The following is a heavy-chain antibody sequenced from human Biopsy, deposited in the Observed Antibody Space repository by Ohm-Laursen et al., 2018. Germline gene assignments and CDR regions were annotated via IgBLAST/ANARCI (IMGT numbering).Heavy chain of an antibody. V-gene: IGHV1-69*01. CDR1: GGTLTSLD. D-gene: IGHD1-26*01. Sequence: SVKVSCKVSGGTLTSLDISWVRQAPGQGLEWVGGILPSSAITNYAQPLRGRVTITADESTTTACMELRSLKSEDTAVYYCAGRGGADFDYWGQGTLVTVSS. CDR3: AGRGGADFDY. J-gene: IGHJ4*02. CDR2: ILPSSAIT.